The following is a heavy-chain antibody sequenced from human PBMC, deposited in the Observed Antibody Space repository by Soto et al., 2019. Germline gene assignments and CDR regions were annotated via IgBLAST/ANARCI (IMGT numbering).Heavy chain of an antibody. D-gene: IGHD2-21*02. V-gene: IGHV4-31*03. Sequence: QVQLQESGPGLVKPSQTLSLICTVSGASISSGGHYWTWFRQHPGKGLEWIGNIYYSGSTYYSPSLKSRVTISIDTSNNQVSLKLSSATAADTAVYYCARDVLVTAIRPGAFDIWGQGTMVTVSS. CDR3: ARDVLVTAIRPGAFDI. CDR1: GASISSGGHY. CDR2: IYYSGST. J-gene: IGHJ3*02.